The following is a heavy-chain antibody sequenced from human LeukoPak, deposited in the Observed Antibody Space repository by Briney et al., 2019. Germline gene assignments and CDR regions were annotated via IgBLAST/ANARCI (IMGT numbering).Heavy chain of an antibody. Sequence: SETLSLTCTVSGGSVSSGSYYWSWIRQPPGKGLEWIGYIYYSGRNNYNPSLKSRVTISVDPSKNQFSLKLSSVTAADTAVYYCARGYYDSSGHTFDYWGQGTLVTVSS. CDR1: GGSVSSGSYY. V-gene: IGHV4-61*01. J-gene: IGHJ4*02. D-gene: IGHD3-22*01. CDR3: ARGYYDSSGHTFDY. CDR2: IYYSGRN.